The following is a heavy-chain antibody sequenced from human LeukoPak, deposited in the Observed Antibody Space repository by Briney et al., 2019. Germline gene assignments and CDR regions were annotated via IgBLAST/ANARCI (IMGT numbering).Heavy chain of an antibody. V-gene: IGHV7-4-1*02. CDR2: INTNTGNP. D-gene: IGHD3-9*01. Sequence: ASVTVSCKASGYTFTSYAMNWVRQAPGQGLEWMGWINTNTGNPTYAQGFTGRSVFSLDTSVSTAYLQISSLKAEDTAVYYCAISPVYYDILTGYYKASPLDYWGQGTLVTVSS. CDR3: AISPVYYDILTGYYKASPLDY. CDR1: GYTFTSYA. J-gene: IGHJ4*02.